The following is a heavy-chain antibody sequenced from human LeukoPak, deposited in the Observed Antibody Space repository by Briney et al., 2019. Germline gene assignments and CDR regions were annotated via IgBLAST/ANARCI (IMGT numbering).Heavy chain of an antibody. Sequence: GGSLRLSCAASGFTFSTYWMHWVRQVPGTGLVWVSRTNEDGSITDYADSVKGRFTISRDNAKNSLYLEMNSLRDEDTAVYYCARVHRGYSYGRLDYWGQGTLVTVSS. J-gene: IGHJ4*02. V-gene: IGHV3-74*01. CDR1: GFTFSTYW. D-gene: IGHD5-18*01. CDR2: TNEDGSIT. CDR3: ARVHRGYSYGRLDY.